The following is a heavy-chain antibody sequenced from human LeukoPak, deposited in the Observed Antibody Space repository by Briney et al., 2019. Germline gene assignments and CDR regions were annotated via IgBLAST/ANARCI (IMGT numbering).Heavy chain of an antibody. CDR3: VRVDNGGNYFDY. J-gene: IGHJ4*02. CDR2: INHSGST. V-gene: IGHV4-34*01. Sequence: GSLRLSCAASGFTFSSYSMNWVRQPPGKGLEWIGEINHSGSTNYNPSLKSRLTISADTSKNQFSLRLSSVTAADTAVYYCVRVDNGGNYFDYWGQGTLVTVSS. D-gene: IGHD4-23*01. CDR1: GFTFSSYS.